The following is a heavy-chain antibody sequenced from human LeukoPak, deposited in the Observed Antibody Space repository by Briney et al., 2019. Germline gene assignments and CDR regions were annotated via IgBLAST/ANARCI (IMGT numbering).Heavy chain of an antibody. D-gene: IGHD2-8*02. CDR2: IYYSGST. V-gene: IGHV4-39*07. J-gene: IGHJ4*02. CDR1: SGSISSRSYY. CDR3: ARDLGVTGGLDY. Sequence: SETLSLTCTVSSGSISSRSYYWGWIRQPPGKGLEWIGSIYYSGSTYYTPSLKSRVTISVDTSKNQFSLKLSSVTAADTAVYYCARDLGVTGGLDYWGQGTLVTVSS.